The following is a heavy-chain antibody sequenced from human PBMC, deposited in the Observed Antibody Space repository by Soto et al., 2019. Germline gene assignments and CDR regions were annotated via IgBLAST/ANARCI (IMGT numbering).Heavy chain of an antibody. CDR2: ISGSGGST. J-gene: IGHJ4*02. CDR1: GFTFSSYA. CDR3: AKAQNRYGGYEFPFGD. D-gene: IGHD5-12*01. V-gene: IGHV3-23*01. Sequence: EVQLLESGGGLVQPGGSLRLSCAASGFTFSSYAMSWVRQAPGKGLEWVSAISGSGGSTYYADSVKGRFTISRDNSKNQLYLQMNGLRAEDTAVYDCAKAQNRYGGYEFPFGDWGQGTLVTVSS.